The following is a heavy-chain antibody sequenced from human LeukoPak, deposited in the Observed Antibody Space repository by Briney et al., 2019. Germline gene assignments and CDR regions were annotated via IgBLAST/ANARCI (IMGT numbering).Heavy chain of an antibody. CDR1: GGSFSGYH. CDR3: ARAPPYFDY. Sequence: SETLSLACGVYGGSFSGYHWSWIRQPPGKGLEWIGEINNSGSTKYNPSLKSRVTISVDTSKNQFSLTLSSVTAADTAVYYCARAPPYFDYWGQGTLVTASS. CDR2: INNSGST. J-gene: IGHJ4*02. V-gene: IGHV4-34*01.